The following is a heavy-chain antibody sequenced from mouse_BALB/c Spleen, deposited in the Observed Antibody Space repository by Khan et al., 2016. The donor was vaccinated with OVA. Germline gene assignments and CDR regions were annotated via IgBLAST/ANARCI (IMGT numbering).Heavy chain of an antibody. V-gene: IGHV1-77*01. Sequence: VQLQESGAELARPGASVKLSCKASGYTFTDYYINWVKQRTGQGLEWIGEINPGSGDIYYNEKFKGTATLTADKSSSTAYMQLISLTSEDSAVYFCARRNYFGYTFAYWGQGTLVTVAA. CDR1: GYTFTDYY. D-gene: IGHD1-2*01. CDR3: ARRNYFGYTFAY. J-gene: IGHJ3*01. CDR2: INPGSGDI.